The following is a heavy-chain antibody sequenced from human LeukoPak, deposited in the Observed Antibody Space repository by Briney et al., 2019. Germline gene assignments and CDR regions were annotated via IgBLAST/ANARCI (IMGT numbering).Heavy chain of an antibody. J-gene: IGHJ4*02. Sequence: GGSLRLSCAASGFTFSSYSMNWVRQAPGKGLEWVSSISSSGTYIYYADSLKGRFTISRDNVKNSLYLQMNSLRAEDTAVYYCARTLYSSTWRFDYWGQGTLVTVSS. CDR2: ISSSGTYI. CDR1: GFTFSSYS. V-gene: IGHV3-21*01. CDR3: ARTLYSSTWRFDY. D-gene: IGHD6-13*01.